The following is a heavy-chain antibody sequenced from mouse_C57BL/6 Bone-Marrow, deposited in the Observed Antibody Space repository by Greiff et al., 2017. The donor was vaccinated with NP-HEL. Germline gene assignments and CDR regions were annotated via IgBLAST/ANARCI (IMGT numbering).Heavy chain of an antibody. D-gene: IGHD1-1*01. Sequence: VQLKESGAELVKPGASVKLSCTASGFNIKDYYMHWVKQRTEQGLEWIGRIDPEDGETKSAPKFQGKATITADTSSNTAYLQLSSLTSEDTAVYYCARRFITTVVEGGFAYWGQGTLVTVSA. V-gene: IGHV14-2*01. CDR3: ARRFITTVVEGGFAY. J-gene: IGHJ3*01. CDR2: IDPEDGET. CDR1: GFNIKDYY.